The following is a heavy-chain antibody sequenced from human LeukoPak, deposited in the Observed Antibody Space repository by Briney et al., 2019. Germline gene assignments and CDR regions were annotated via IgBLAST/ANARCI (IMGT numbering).Heavy chain of an antibody. V-gene: IGHV4-31*03. CDR2: IYYSGST. CDR3: ARVAEAYYYDSSGAADSDY. J-gene: IGHJ4*02. D-gene: IGHD3-22*01. CDR1: GGSISSGGYY. Sequence: PSETLSLTCTVSGGSISSGGYYWSWIRRHPGKGLEWIGYIYYSGSTYYNPSLKSRVTISVDTSKNQFSLKLSSVTAADTAVYYCARVAEAYYYDSSGAADSDYRGQGTLVTVSS.